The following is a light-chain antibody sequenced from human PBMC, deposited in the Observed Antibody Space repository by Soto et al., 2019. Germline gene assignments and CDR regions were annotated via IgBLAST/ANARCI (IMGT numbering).Light chain of an antibody. CDR3: AAWDDSLSGVV. CDR1: SSNIGSNT. Sequence: QSVLTQPPSASGTPGQRVTISCSGGSSNIGSNTVNWYQHLPGAAPKFLIYSNDQRPSGVPDRFSGSKFGTSASLAISGLQSEDEAHYYCAAWDDSLSGVVFGGGTKLTVL. V-gene: IGLV1-44*01. J-gene: IGLJ2*01. CDR2: SND.